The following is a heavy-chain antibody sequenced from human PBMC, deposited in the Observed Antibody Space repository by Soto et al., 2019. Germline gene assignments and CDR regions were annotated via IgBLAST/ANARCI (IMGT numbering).Heavy chain of an antibody. CDR2: ISYDGSKK. CDR1: GFTFSSYA. Sequence: QVQLVESGGGVVQPGRSLRLSCAASGFTFSSYAMNWVRQAPGKGLEWVALISYDGSKKYYADSVKGRFTISRDSSKNTLYLQMNSLRAADTAVYYCGRCSSTSCHLGSDYWGQGTLVTVSS. J-gene: IGHJ4*02. V-gene: IGHV3-30-3*01. D-gene: IGHD2-2*01. CDR3: GRCSSTSCHLGSDY.